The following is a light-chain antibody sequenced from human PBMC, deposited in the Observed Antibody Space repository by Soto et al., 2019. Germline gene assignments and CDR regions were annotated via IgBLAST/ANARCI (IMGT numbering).Light chain of an antibody. J-gene: IGKJ4*01. V-gene: IGKV1-39*01. CDR3: QQSYSTPFLT. Sequence: DIQMTQSPSTLSASVGDRVTITCRASQSISNWLAWYQQKPGKAPKLLIYAASSLESGVPSRFSGSGSGTEFTLTISSLQPEDFATYYCQQSYSTPFLTFGGGTKVDIK. CDR2: AAS. CDR1: QSISNW.